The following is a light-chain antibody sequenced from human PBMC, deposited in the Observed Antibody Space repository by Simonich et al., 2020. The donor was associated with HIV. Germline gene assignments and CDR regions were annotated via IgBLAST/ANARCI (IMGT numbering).Light chain of an antibody. CDR3: SSYAGSSTLV. V-gene: IGLV2-14*01. CDR2: DVR. J-gene: IGLJ3*02. Sequence: QSALTQPASVSGSPGHSYTISCTGTSRDVGGYNYVSWYQQHPGKAPTLIIYDVRKRPSGVYYRFAGSKSGNTATLTISGLQAEDEADYYCSSYAGSSTLVFGGGTKLTVL. CDR1: SRDVGGYNY.